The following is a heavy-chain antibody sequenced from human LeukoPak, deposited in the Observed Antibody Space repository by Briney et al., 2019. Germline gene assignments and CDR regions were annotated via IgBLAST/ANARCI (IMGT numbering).Heavy chain of an antibody. D-gene: IGHD3-22*01. V-gene: IGHV4-39*01. CDR1: GGSISSSSYY. J-gene: IGHJ6*04. CDR3: ARIHYYDSEGDV. CDR2: IYYSGST. Sequence: SETLSLTCTVSGGSISSSSYYWGWIRQPPGKGLEWIGSIYYSGSTYYNPSLKSRVTISVDTSKNQFSLKLSSVTAADTAVYYCARIHYYDSEGDVWGKGTTVTVSS.